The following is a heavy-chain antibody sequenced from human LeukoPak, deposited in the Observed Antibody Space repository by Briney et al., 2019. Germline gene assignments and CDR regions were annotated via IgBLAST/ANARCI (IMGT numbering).Heavy chain of an antibody. J-gene: IGHJ3*02. CDR1: GYTFTSSA. Sequence: ASVKVSCKASGYTFTSSAISWVRQAPGQGPEWMGGIIPIFGSANYAQNFQGRVAITADESTSTAYMELSSLRSEDTAVYYCASVTTVTTKGHGAFDIWGLGTMVTVSS. CDR3: ASVTTVTTKGHGAFDI. V-gene: IGHV1-69*13. D-gene: IGHD4-17*01. CDR2: IIPIFGSA.